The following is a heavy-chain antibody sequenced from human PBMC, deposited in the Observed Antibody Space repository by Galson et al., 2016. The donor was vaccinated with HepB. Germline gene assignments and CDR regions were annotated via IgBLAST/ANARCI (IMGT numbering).Heavy chain of an antibody. CDR1: GITFNTYA. D-gene: IGHD6-19*01. Sequence: SLRLSCAASGITFNTYAMHWVRQAPGSGLEWLALISYDGSNKYYADSVKGRLTISRDNSKNTLYLQMSSLRAEDTAMYYCVEGWSFAYWGQGTLVTVSS. CDR2: ISYDGSNK. V-gene: IGHV3-30-3*01. CDR3: VEGWSFAY. J-gene: IGHJ4*02.